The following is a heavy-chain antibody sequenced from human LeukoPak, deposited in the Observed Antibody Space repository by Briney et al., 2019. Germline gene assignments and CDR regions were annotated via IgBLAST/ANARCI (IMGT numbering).Heavy chain of an antibody. V-gene: IGHV4-4*07. J-gene: IGHJ4*02. D-gene: IGHD3-10*01. CDR2: IYTSGST. CDR1: GGSISSYY. CDR3: AASRASSGTYYYLVNY. Sequence: PSETLSLTRTVSGGSISSYYWSWIRQPAGKGLEWIGRIYTSGSTNYNPSLKSRVTMSVDTSKNQFSLKLSSVTAADTAVYYCAASRASSGTYYYLVNYWGQGTLVTVSS.